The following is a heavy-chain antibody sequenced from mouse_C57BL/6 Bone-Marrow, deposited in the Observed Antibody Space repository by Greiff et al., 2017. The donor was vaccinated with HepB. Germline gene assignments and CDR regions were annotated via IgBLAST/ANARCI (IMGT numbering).Heavy chain of an antibody. CDR1: GFSLTSYG. CDR3: ARTTVVAPYAMDY. D-gene: IGHD1-1*01. J-gene: IGHJ4*01. V-gene: IGHV2-6*03. CDR2: IWSDGST. Sequence: VKVVESGPGLVAPSQSLSITCTVSGFSLTSYGVHWVRQPPGKGLEWLVVIWSDGSTTYNSALKSRLSISKDNSKSQVFLKMNSLQTDDTAMYYCARTTVVAPYAMDYWGQGTSVTVSS.